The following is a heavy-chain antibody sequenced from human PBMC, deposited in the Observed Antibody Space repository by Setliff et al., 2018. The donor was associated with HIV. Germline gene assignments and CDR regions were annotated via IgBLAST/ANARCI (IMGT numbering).Heavy chain of an antibody. Sequence: PGGSLRLSCAASGFTFTTYGMHWVRQAPGKGLEWVAIIWYDGSNKYYADSVKGRFTISRDNSKNTLYLQMNSLRGEDTAVYYCATDLHWAFDYWGQGSLVTVSS. CDR2: IWYDGSNK. CDR3: ATDLHWAFDY. J-gene: IGHJ4*02. CDR1: GFTFTTYG. V-gene: IGHV3-30*02. D-gene: IGHD7-27*01.